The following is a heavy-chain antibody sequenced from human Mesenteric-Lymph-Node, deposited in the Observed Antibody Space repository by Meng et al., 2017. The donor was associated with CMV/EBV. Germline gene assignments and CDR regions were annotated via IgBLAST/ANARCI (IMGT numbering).Heavy chain of an antibody. CDR3: ARVPVEWQDYSHYGMDV. D-gene: IGHD3-3*01. V-gene: IGHV4-59*01. J-gene: IGHJ6*02. Sequence: SETLSLTCTVSGGSISSYYWSWIRQPPGKGLEWIGSIYYSGSTNYNPSLKSRVTISVDTSKNQFSLKMSSVTVADTAVYYCARVPVEWQDYSHYGMDVWGQGTTVTVSS. CDR1: GGSISSYY. CDR2: IYYSGST.